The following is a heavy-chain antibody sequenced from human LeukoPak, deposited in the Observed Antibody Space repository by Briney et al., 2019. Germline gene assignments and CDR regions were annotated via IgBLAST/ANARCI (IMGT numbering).Heavy chain of an antibody. CDR3: ARDPSNTSGFYAYLDS. Sequence: ASVKVSCKASGYTFTSHGISWVRQAPGQGLEWMGWISAYNGDTKHAQKTQGRVTMTTDASTSTAYMELRSLRSDDTAMYYCARDPSNTSGFYAYLDSWGQGTLVTVSS. D-gene: IGHD6-19*01. CDR1: GYTFTSHG. J-gene: IGHJ4*02. CDR2: ISAYNGDT. V-gene: IGHV1-18*01.